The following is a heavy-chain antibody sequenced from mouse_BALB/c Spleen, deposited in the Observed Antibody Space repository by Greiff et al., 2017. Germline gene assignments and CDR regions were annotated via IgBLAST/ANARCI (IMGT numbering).Heavy chain of an antibody. V-gene: IGHV2-6-7*01. CDR3: ARAHYYGSSYAWYFDV. Sequence: VKLVESGPGLVAPSQSLSITCTVSGFSLTGYGVNWVRQPPGKGLEWLGMIWGDGSTDYNSALKSRLSISKDNSKSQVFLKMNSLQTDDTARYYCARAHYYGSSYAWYFDVWGAGTTVTVSS. CDR2: IWGDGST. J-gene: IGHJ1*01. D-gene: IGHD1-1*01. CDR1: GFSLTGYG.